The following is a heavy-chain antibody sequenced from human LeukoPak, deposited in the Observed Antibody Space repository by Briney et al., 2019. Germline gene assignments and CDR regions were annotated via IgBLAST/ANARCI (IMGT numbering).Heavy chain of an antibody. CDR3: AKGGKWDVTPFDY. J-gene: IGHJ4*02. Sequence: GGSLRLSCAASGFTFSSYNMNWVRQAPGKGLEWVSYMSGSSNYIYYADSVKGRFTISRDNSKNTLYLQVNSLRAEDTAVYYCAKGGKWDVTPFDYWGQGTLVTVSS. CDR1: GFTFSSYN. CDR2: MSGSSNYI. D-gene: IGHD1-26*01. V-gene: IGHV3-21*04.